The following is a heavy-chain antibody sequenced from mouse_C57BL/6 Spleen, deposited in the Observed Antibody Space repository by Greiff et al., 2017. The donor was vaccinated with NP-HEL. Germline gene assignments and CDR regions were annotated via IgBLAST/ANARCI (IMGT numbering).Heavy chain of an antibody. CDR3: ARYYYGSSYGFAY. D-gene: IGHD1-1*01. CDR1: GYSFPGYY. CDR2: INPSTGGT. V-gene: IGHV1-42*01. Sequence: VQLQQSGPELVKPGASVKISCKASGYSFPGYYMNWVKQSPEKSLEWIGEINPSTGGTTYNQKFKAKATLTVDKSSSTAYMQLKSLTSEDSAVYYCARYYYGSSYGFAYWGQGTLVTVSA. J-gene: IGHJ3*01.